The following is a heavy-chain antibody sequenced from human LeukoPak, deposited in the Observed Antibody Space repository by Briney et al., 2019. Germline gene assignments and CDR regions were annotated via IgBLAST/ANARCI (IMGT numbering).Heavy chain of an antibody. J-gene: IGHJ4*02. D-gene: IGHD2-21*01. Sequence: HSGGSLRLSCAASGFTFSSCWLSWVRQAPGKGLEWVANIKQDGSEKYYVDSVRGRFTISRDNAKNSLYLQMINLRAEDTAVYYCARSPIAQARWGYYFDYWGQGTLVTVSS. CDR1: GFTFSSCW. V-gene: IGHV3-7*01. CDR2: IKQDGSEK. CDR3: ARSPIAQARWGYYFDY.